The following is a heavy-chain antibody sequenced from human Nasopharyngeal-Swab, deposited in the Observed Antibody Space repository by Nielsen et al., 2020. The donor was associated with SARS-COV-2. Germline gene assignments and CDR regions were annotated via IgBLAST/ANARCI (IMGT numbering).Heavy chain of an antibody. CDR2: ISSSGSTI. CDR1: GFTFSDYY. V-gene: IGHV3-11*04. J-gene: IGHJ6*03. CDR3: ARVVPAAIDYYYYMDV. D-gene: IGHD2-2*02. Sequence: GESLKISCAASGFTFSDYYMSWIRQAPGKGLEWVSYISSSGSTIYYADSVKGRFTISRDNAKNSLYLQMNSLRAEDTAVYYCARVVPAAIDYYYYMDVWGKGTTVTVSS.